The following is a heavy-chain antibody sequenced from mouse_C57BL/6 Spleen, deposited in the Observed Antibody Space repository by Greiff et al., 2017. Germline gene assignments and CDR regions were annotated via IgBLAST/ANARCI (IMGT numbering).Heavy chain of an antibody. CDR2: ISSGSSTI. CDR1: GFTFSDYG. Sequence: VQLKESGGGLVKPGGSLKLSCAASGFTFSDYGMHWVRQAPEKGLEWVAYISSGSSTIYYADTVKGRFTISRDNAKNTLFLQMTSLRSEDTAMYYCARYDYYSDYFDYWGQGTTLTVSS. CDR3: ARYDYYSDYFDY. D-gene: IGHD2-4*01. J-gene: IGHJ2*01. V-gene: IGHV5-17*01.